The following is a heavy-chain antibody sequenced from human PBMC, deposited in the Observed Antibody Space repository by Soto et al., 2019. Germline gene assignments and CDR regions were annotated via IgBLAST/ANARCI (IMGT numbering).Heavy chain of an antibody. CDR1: GFTCSSYS. CDR2: ISSSSSYI. Sequence: GSLRLSCAASGFTCSSYSMNWVRQTPGKGLEWVSSISSSSSYIYYADSVKGRFTISRDNAKNSLYLQMNSLRAEDTAVYYCARDRLVVVPAAIRENWFDPWGQGTLVTVYS. V-gene: IGHV3-21*01. D-gene: IGHD2-2*02. J-gene: IGHJ5*02. CDR3: ARDRLVVVPAAIRENWFDP.